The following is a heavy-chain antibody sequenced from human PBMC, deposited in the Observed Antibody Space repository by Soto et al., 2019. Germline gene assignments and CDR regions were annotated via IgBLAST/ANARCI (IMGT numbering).Heavy chain of an antibody. CDR1: GGSFSGYY. CDR2: INHSGST. Sequence: SETLSLTCAVYGGSFSGYYWSWIRQPPGKGLEWIGEINHSGSTNYNPSLKSRVTISVDTSKNQFSLKLSSVTAADTAVYYCARASSGYSFDYWGQGTLVTV. J-gene: IGHJ4*02. CDR3: ARASSGYSFDY. V-gene: IGHV4-34*01. D-gene: IGHD6-19*01.